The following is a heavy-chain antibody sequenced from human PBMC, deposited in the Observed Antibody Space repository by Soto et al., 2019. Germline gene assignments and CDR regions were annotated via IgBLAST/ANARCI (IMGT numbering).Heavy chain of an antibody. CDR1: GGFIRISDYF. D-gene: IGHD7-27*01. CDR3: ARDSGWFDP. CDR2: IYHSGSX. Sequence: SETLSLTGTVSGGFIRISDYFWGWIRQPPGKALEWIASIYHSGSXYYNPSLKSRVTMSVDTSNNQVALTLNSVTAADTAVYYCARDSGWFDPWGQGTLVTVSS. J-gene: IGHJ5*02. V-gene: IGHV4-39*01.